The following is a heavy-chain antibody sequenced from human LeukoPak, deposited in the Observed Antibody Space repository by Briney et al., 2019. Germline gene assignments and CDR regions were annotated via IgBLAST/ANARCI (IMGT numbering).Heavy chain of an antibody. CDR1: GDSISSYF. D-gene: IGHD4/OR15-4a*01. CDR2: VHDSGST. V-gene: IGHV4-59*01. CDR3: ARHHIRRGCGTNIFYPMDV. Sequence: SETLSLTCTVSGDSISSYFWTWIRQSPGKGLEWIGYVHDSGSTNYNPSLESRVTISADTSKNQFSLKLTSVTAADTAVYYCARHHIRRGCGTNIFYPMDVWGKGTTVAVSS. J-gene: IGHJ6*04.